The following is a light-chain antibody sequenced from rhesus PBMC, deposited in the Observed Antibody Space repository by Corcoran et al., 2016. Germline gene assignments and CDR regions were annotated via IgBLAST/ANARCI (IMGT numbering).Light chain of an antibody. CDR2: KAS. J-gene: IGKJ2*01. CDR1: ENVNNY. CDR3: QHGYGTPDS. Sequence: DIQMTQSPSSLSASVGDRVTITCRASENVNNYLNWYQQKPGKAPKLLIYKASTLQSGVPSRFSGSGSGTDYTFTISSLQPEDVATYYGQHGYGTPDSFGKGTKVEIK. V-gene: IGKV1-74*01.